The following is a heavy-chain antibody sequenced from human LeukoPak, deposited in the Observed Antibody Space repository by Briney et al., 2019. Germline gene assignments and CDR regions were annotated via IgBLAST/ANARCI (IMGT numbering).Heavy chain of an antibody. CDR2: DNPKNSDT. V-gene: IGHV1-2*02. J-gene: IGHJ4*02. Sequence: ASVKVSCKASGYTFTGYYIHWVRQAPGQGLEWMGWDNPKNSDTYYAQKFQGRVTMTRDTSISTAYIELSSLRSGDTAVYYCARGRAILVRDPNAGDFFDYWGQGTLVTVSS. CDR3: ARGRAILVRDPNAGDFFDY. CDR1: GYTFTGYY. D-gene: IGHD1-26*01.